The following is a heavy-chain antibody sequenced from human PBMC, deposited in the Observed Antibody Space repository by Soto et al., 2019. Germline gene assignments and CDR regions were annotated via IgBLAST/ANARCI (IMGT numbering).Heavy chain of an antibody. CDR2: ISGYGGST. J-gene: IGHJ6*02. V-gene: IGHV3-23*01. Sequence: PGGSLRLSCTASGFTFSTYPMSWVRQAPGKGLGWVSAISGYGGSTYYADSVKGRFTVSRDNSKNTLYLQMNSLRAEDTAVYYCAKGRNHYDSSGYYSFPLDVWGQGTTVTVFS. D-gene: IGHD3-22*01. CDR3: AKGRNHYDSSGYYSFPLDV. CDR1: GFTFSTYP.